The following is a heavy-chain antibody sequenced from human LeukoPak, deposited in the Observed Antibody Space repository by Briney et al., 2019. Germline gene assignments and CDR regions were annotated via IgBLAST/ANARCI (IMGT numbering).Heavy chain of an antibody. CDR3: ARVTVHGNSDY. Sequence: SGTLSLTCTVSGGSISYYFWTWIRQPPGKGLEWIGYIYYSGSNKYNPSLGSRVTIRVDMYKKEFALKLGSVTAADTAVYYCARVTVHGNSDYWGQGTLVTVSS. D-gene: IGHD5-24*01. CDR2: IYYSGSN. J-gene: IGHJ4*02. CDR1: GGSISYYF. V-gene: IGHV4-59*01.